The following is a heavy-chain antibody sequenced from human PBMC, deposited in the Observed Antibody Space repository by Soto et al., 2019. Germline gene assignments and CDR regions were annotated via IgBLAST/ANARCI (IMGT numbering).Heavy chain of an antibody. CDR3: AIVVIATNGVWVAFDM. V-gene: IGHV3-23*01. CDR1: GCNFRAYA. CDR2: LVGSGDSR. J-gene: IGHJ3*02. Sequence: GGSLSLSCAASGCNFRAYAMSWVRQAPGKGLEWVSGLVGSGDSRFYAASVRGRFTGSRDNSKNTLFLQMNRLRAEHTAVYYCAIVVIATNGVWVAFDMWREGTKVTVPS. D-gene: IGHD2-8*01.